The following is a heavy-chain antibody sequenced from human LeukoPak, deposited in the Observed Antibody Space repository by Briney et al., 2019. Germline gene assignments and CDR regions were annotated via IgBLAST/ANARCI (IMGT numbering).Heavy chain of an antibody. CDR1: GYSFTSYW. J-gene: IGHJ4*02. D-gene: IGHD5-12*01. CDR3: STARAFDSRSFDY. V-gene: IGHV5-10-1*01. CDR2: IDPSDSYT. Sequence: GESLRISCKGSGYSFTSYWISWVRQMPGKGLEWMGRIDPSDSYTNYSPSSQGHVTISADKSINTAYLQWASLKASDTAMYYCSTARAFDSRSFDYWGQGSLVTVSS.